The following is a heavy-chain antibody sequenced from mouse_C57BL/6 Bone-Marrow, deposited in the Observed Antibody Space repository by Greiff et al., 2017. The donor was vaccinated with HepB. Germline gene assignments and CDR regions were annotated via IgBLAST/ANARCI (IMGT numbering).Heavy chain of an antibody. V-gene: IGHV1-76*01. D-gene: IGHD1-1*01. CDR3: ARAVVAPFAY. Sequence: VQVVESGAELVRPGASVKLSCKASGYTFTDYYINWVKQRPGQGLEWIARIYPGSGNTYYNEKFKGKATLTAEKSSSTAYMQLSSLTSEDSAVYFCARAVVAPFAYWGQGTLVTVSA. J-gene: IGHJ3*01. CDR1: GYTFTDYY. CDR2: IYPGSGNT.